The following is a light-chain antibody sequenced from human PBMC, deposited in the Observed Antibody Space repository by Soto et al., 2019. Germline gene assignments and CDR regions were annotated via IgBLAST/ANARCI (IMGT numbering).Light chain of an antibody. Sequence: QSALTQPPSASGSPGQSVTISCTGSSCDVGGYNDVSWYQQLPGKAPKLIIYGDSKRPSGVPDRFSGSKSGNSASLTITGLQAEDEADYYCQSYAGSNSNVVFGGGTKLTVL. V-gene: IGLV2-8*01. CDR1: SCDVGGYND. CDR2: GDS. CDR3: QSYAGSNSNVV. J-gene: IGLJ2*01.